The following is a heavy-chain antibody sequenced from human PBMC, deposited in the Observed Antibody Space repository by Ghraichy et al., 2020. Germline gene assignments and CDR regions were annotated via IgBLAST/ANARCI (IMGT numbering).Heavy chain of an antibody. Sequence: GGSLRLSCAASGFTFDDYAMHWVRQAPGKGLEWVSLISGDGGSTYYADSVKGRFTISRDNSKNSLYLQMNSLRTEDTALYYCAKGGVWFGESRPRYNWFDPWGQGTLVTVSS. J-gene: IGHJ5*02. V-gene: IGHV3-43*02. CDR1: GFTFDDYA. CDR2: ISGDGGST. D-gene: IGHD3-10*01. CDR3: AKGGVWFGESRPRYNWFDP.